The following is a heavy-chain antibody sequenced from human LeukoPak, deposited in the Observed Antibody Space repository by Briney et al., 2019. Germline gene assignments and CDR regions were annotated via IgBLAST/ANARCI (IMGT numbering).Heavy chain of an antibody. D-gene: IGHD3-10*01. V-gene: IGHV3-48*03. CDR2: ISSSSSTI. Sequence: GGSLRLSCAASGFTFSSYEMNWVRQAPGKGLEWVSYISSSSSTIYYADSVKGRFTISRDNAKNSLYLQMNSLRAEDTAVYYCASGLITRFAFDIWGQGTMVTVSS. J-gene: IGHJ3*02. CDR1: GFTFSSYE. CDR3: ASGLITRFAFDI.